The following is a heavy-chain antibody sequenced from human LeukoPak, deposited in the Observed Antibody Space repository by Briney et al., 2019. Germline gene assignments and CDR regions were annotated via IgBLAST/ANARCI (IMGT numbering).Heavy chain of an antibody. CDR1: GFTFSDYY. V-gene: IGHV3-11*06. J-gene: IGHJ4*02. CDR3: ARDKWELLLFDY. Sequence: GGSLRLSCAASGFTFSDYYVSWIRQAPGKGLEWVSYISSSSSYTNYADSVKGRFTISRDNAKNSLYLQMNSLRAEDTAVYYCARDKWELLLFDYWGQGTLVTVSS. D-gene: IGHD1-26*01. CDR2: ISSSSSYT.